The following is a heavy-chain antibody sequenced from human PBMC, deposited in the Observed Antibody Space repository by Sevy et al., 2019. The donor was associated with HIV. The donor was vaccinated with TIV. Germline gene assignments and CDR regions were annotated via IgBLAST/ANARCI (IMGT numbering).Heavy chain of an antibody. V-gene: IGHV3-66*02. D-gene: IGHD5-12*01. CDR1: GFTVSSNY. J-gene: IGHJ4*02. CDR3: ARGGGMATILYYFDY. CDR2: IYSGGST. Sequence: GESLKISCAASGFTVSSNYMSWVRQAPGKGLEWVSVIYSGGSTYYADSVKGRFTISRDNSKNTLYLQMNSLRAEDTAVYYCARGGGMATILYYFDYWGQGTLVTVSS.